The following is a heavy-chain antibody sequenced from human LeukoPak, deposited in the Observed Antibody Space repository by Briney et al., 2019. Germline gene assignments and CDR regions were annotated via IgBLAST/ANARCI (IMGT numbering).Heavy chain of an antibody. D-gene: IGHD2-15*01. CDR3: AICYCSGGSCCSGGSEIFDY. V-gene: IGHV4-34*01. CDR1: GGSFSGYY. J-gene: IGHJ4*02. Sequence: SETLSLTCALYGGSFSGYYWSWIRQPPGKGLEWIGEINHSGSTNYNPSLKSRVTISVDTSKNQFSLKLSSVTAADTAVYYCAICYCSGGSCCSGGSEIFDYWGQGTLVTVSS. CDR2: INHSGST.